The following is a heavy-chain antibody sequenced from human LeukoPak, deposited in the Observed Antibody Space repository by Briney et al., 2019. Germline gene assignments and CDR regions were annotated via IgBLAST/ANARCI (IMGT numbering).Heavy chain of an antibody. Sequence: SETLSLTCAVYGGSFSGYYWSWIRQPPGKGLEWIGEINHSGSTNYNPSLKSRVSISVDTSKNQFSLKLSSVAAAGTAVYYCARGGLGWLLSHLRWFDPWGQGTLVTVSS. J-gene: IGHJ5*02. CDR3: ARGGLGWLLSHLRWFDP. V-gene: IGHV4-34*01. D-gene: IGHD3-9*01. CDR2: INHSGST. CDR1: GGSFSGYY.